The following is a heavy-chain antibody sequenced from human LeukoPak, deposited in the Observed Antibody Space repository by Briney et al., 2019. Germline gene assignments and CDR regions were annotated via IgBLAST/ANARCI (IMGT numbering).Heavy chain of an antibody. V-gene: IGHV3-23*01. CDR2: ISGSAGST. Sequence: GGSLRLSCAASGFTFSSYAMSWVRQAPGKGLEWVSAISGSAGSTYYADSVKGRFTISRDNSKNTLYLQMNSLRAEDTAVYYCAKGIEGYDFWSGYYGLGERDYYYYMDVWGKGTTVTVSS. CDR1: GFTFSSYA. D-gene: IGHD3-3*01. J-gene: IGHJ6*03. CDR3: AKGIEGYDFWSGYYGLGERDYYYYMDV.